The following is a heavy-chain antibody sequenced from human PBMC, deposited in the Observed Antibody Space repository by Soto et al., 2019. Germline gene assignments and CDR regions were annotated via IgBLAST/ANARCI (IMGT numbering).Heavy chain of an antibody. V-gene: IGHV4-39*01. CDR1: GGSISSSSYY. D-gene: IGHD3-3*01. CDR2: IYYSGST. J-gene: IGHJ5*02. CDR3: ARQVAGQLELRFLEWLLSPFDP. Sequence: KPSETLSLTCTVSGGSISSSSYYWGWIRQPPGKGLEWIGSIYYSGSTYYNPSLKSRVTISVDTSKNQFSLKLSSVTAADTAVYYCARQVAGQLELRFLEWLLSPFDPWGQGTLVTVSS.